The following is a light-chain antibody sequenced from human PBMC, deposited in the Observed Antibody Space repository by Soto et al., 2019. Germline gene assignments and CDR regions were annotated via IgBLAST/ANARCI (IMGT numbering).Light chain of an antibody. J-gene: IGLJ2*01. CDR3: AAWDDSLNGVI. CDR1: SSNIGSRT. Sequence: QPVLTQPPSASGTPGQRVTISCSGSSSNIGSRTVNWYQQLPGSAPKLLIYGDDQRPSGVPDRFSGSKSGTSASLAISGLQSGDEADYYCAAWDDSLNGVIFGGGTKLTVL. CDR2: GDD. V-gene: IGLV1-44*01.